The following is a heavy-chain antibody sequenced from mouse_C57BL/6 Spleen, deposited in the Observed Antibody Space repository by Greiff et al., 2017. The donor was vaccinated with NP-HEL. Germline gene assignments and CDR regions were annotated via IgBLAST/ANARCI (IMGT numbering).Heavy chain of an antibody. V-gene: IGHV5-9*01. Sequence: EVKLMESGGGLVKPGGSLKLSCAASGFTFSSYTMSWVRQTPEKRLEWVATISGGGGNTYYPDSVKGRFTISRDNAKNTLYLQMSSLRSEDTALYYCARYDYERYFDVWGTGTTVTVSS. CDR3: ARYDYERYFDV. D-gene: IGHD2-4*01. J-gene: IGHJ1*03. CDR1: GFTFSSYT. CDR2: ISGGGGNT.